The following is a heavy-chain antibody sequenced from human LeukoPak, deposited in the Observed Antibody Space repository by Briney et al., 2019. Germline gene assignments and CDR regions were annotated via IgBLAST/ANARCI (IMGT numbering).Heavy chain of an antibody. V-gene: IGHV1-69*05. D-gene: IGHD2-2*01. Sequence: SVKVSCKASGGTFSSHAIAWVRQAPGQGPEWMGGIIPISGIADYAQKFQGRVTITTDESTSTAYMELRSPTSDDTAVYYCARGLQYQLFKALRYYYMDVWGEGTTVTVSS. CDR2: IIPISGIA. CDR3: ARGLQYQLFKALRYYYMDV. J-gene: IGHJ6*03. CDR1: GGTFSSHA.